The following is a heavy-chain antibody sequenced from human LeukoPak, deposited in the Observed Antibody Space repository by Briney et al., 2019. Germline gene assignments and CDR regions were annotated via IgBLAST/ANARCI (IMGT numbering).Heavy chain of an antibody. J-gene: IGHJ4*02. V-gene: IGHV4-59*01. CDR3: AGGGDSGGYYYPMFDY. D-gene: IGHD3-22*01. CDR2: IYYSGST. Sequence: SETLSLTCTVSGGSISSYYWSWIRQPPGKGLEWIGYIYYSGSTNYNPSLRSRVTISVDTSKNQFSLKLNSVTAADTAVYYCAGGGDSGGYYYPMFDYWGQGTLVTVSS. CDR1: GGSISSYY.